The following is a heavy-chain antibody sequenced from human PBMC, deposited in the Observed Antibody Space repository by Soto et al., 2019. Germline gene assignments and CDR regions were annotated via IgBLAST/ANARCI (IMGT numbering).Heavy chain of an antibody. CDR2: TYYRSKWYI. CDR3: ARGSWDDVTGHYYMDV. V-gene: IGHV6-1*01. D-gene: IGHD1-1*01. Sequence: PSETLSLTCDISGDSVSSNSAAWNWIRQTPSRGLEWLGRTYYRSKWYINYAVSVKSRITVNPGTSKNQFSLQLNSVTPEDTAVYYCARGSWDDVTGHYYMDVWSKGTTVTVSS. J-gene: IGHJ6*03. CDR1: GDSVSSNSAA.